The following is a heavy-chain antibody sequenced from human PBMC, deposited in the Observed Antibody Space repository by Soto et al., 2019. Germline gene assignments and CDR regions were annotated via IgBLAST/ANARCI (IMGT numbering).Heavy chain of an antibody. CDR3: VRGIYKYGYSAFDI. CDR1: GGSISSGSYF. D-gene: IGHD5-18*01. Sequence: QLHLQESGPGLLKPSETLSLTCTVSGGSISSGSYFWGWIRQPPGKGLEWIESIYYSGSTYYNPSLKSRVTISIDTSKNQFSLKLSSVTAADTAVYFCVRGIYKYGYSAFDIWGQGTMVTVSS. V-gene: IGHV4-39*01. J-gene: IGHJ3*02. CDR2: IYYSGST.